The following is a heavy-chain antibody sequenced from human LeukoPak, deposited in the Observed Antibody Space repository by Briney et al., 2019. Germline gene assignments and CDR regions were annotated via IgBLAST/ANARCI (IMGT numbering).Heavy chain of an antibody. V-gene: IGHV3-49*03. D-gene: IGHD3-3*01. Sequence: LSLTCTVSGGSISSYYWSWIRRPPGKGLEWVGFIRSKAYGGTTEYAASVEGRFTISRDDSKSIAYLQMNSLKTEDTAVYYCTRAEGDFWSGYYSFDYWGQGTLVTVSS. CDR3: TRAEGDFWSGYYSFDY. CDR2: IRSKAYGGTT. CDR1: GGSISSYY. J-gene: IGHJ4*02.